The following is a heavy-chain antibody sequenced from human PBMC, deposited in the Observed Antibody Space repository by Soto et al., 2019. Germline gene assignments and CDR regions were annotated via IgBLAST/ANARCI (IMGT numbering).Heavy chain of an antibody. CDR1: GFTFSSYS. V-gene: IGHV3-48*01. Sequence: GGSLRLSCAASGFTFSSYSMNWVRQAPGKGLEWVSYISSSSSTIYYADSVKGRFTISRDNAKNSLYLQMNSLRAEDTAVYYCARAQSCSGGSCYKQPLNYYYYYMDVWGKGTTVTVSS. CDR3: ARAQSCSGGSCYKQPLNYYYYYMDV. J-gene: IGHJ6*03. D-gene: IGHD2-15*01. CDR2: ISSSSSTI.